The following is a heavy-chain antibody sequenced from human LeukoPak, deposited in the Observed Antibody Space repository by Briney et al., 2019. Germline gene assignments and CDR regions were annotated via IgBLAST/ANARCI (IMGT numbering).Heavy chain of an antibody. D-gene: IGHD3-10*01. V-gene: IGHV3-23*01. CDR1: GITLSNYG. Sequence: PGGSLRLSCVVSGITLSNYGMSWVRQAPGKGLELVSGINERGGSTNYADSVKGRFIISRDTSKNTVYLQMNSLGVEDTAVYFCAKRGIVIRAVIIIGFHKEAYYFDYWGQGILVTVSS. J-gene: IGHJ4*02. CDR3: AKRGIVIRAVIIIGFHKEAYYFDY. CDR2: INERGGST.